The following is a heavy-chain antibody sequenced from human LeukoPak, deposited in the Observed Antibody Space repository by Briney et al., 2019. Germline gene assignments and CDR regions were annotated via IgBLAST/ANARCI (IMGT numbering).Heavy chain of an antibody. V-gene: IGHV4-59*01. D-gene: IGHD6-13*01. Sequence: PGGSLRLSFAASGFTFSSYAMSWVRRAPGKGLEWIGYIYYSGSTNYNPSLKSRVTISVDTSKNQFSLKLSSVTAADTAVYYCARYSVTAAARFDYWGQGTLVTVSS. CDR3: ARYSVTAAARFDY. CDR2: IYYSGST. CDR1: GFTFSSYA. J-gene: IGHJ4*02.